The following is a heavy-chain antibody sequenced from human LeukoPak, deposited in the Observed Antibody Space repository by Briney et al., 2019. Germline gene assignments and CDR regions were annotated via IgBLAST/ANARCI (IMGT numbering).Heavy chain of an antibody. D-gene: IGHD3-10*01. CDR1: GVSISSYY. J-gene: IGHJ5*02. V-gene: IGHV4-4*07. Sequence: SETLSLTCTVSGVSISSYYWSWIRQPAGKGLEWIGRIYTSGSTNYNPSLKSRVTMSVDTSKEQFSLKLSSVTAADTAVYYCGREGYYGSDRRWFYPWGQGTLVTVSP. CDR2: IYTSGST. CDR3: GREGYYGSDRRWFYP.